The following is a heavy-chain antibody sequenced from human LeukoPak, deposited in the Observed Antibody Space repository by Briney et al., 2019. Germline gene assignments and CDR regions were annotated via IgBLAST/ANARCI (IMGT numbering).Heavy chain of an antibody. Sequence: GGSLRLSCAASGFTFSSYGMHWVRQAPGKGLEWVAFIRYDGSNKYYADSVKGRFTISRDNSKNTLYLQMNSLRAEDTAVYYCAKDESIEVAAAMFFDYWGQGTLVTVSS. V-gene: IGHV3-30*02. J-gene: IGHJ4*02. CDR1: GFTFSSYG. CDR3: AKDESIEVAAAMFFDY. D-gene: IGHD6-19*01. CDR2: IRYDGSNK.